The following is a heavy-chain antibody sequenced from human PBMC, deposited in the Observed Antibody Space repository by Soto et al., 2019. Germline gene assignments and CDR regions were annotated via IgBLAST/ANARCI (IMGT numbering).Heavy chain of an antibody. J-gene: IGHJ4*02. V-gene: IGHV4-31*03. CDR3: ARVSGYYGDYFDY. D-gene: IGHD3-22*01. CDR2: IYFSGST. CDR1: GGSITSGGYY. Sequence: SETLSLTCTVSGGSITSGGYYWSWIRQHPGKGLEWIGYIYFSGSTYYNSSLKSRVTISVDTSKNQFSLKLSSVTAADTAVFYCARVSGYYGDYFDYWGQGTLVTVSS.